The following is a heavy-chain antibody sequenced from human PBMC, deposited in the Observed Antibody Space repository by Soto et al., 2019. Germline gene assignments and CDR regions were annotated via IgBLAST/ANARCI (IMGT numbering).Heavy chain of an antibody. Sequence: QVQLEQSGVEVKKPGASVKVSCKASGYTFTTYGISWVRQAPGQGLEWVGWVSPYDGDTNYADTLQGRVTMTTDTSTTTAYMERRSLRSDDTAMYYCARDHGGSYQADSFDPWGQGTLVIVSS. J-gene: IGHJ5*02. CDR3: ARDHGGSYQADSFDP. V-gene: IGHV1-18*01. CDR1: GYTFTTYG. D-gene: IGHD1-26*01. CDR2: VSPYDGDT.